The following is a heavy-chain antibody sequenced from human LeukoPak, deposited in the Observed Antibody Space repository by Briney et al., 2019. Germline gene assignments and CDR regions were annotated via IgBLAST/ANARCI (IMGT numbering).Heavy chain of an antibody. V-gene: IGHV3-7*01. CDR1: GFTFSSYW. CDR2: IKQDGSEK. Sequence: GGSLRLSCAASGFTFSSYWISWVRQAPGKGLEWVANIKQDGSEKYYVDSVKGRFTISRDNAKNSLYLQMNSLRAEDTAVYYCARDDEYCSSTSCYPNNWFDPWGQGNLVTVSS. CDR3: ARDDEYCSSTSCYPNNWFDP. J-gene: IGHJ5*02. D-gene: IGHD2-2*01.